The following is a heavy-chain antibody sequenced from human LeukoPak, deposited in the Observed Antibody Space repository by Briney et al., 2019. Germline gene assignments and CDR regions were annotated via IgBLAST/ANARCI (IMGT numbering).Heavy chain of an antibody. CDR2: ISSSSSYI. D-gene: IGHD6-13*01. V-gene: IGHV3-21*01. CDR1: GFTFSSYS. CDR3: ATSPPLYSSSWYVVGY. J-gene: IGHJ4*02. Sequence: PGGSLRLSCAASGFTFSSYSMNWVRQAPGKGLEWVSSISSSSSYIYYADSVKGRFTISRDNAKNSLYLQMNSLRAEDTAVYYCATSPPLYSSSWYVVGYWGQGTLVTASS.